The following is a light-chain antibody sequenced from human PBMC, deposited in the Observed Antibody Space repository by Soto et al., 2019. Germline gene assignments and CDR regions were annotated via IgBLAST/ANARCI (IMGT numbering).Light chain of an antibody. CDR1: RRLVYSDGNTY. Sequence: EVVMTQSPLSLSVTLGQPASISCTSSRRLVYSDGNTYLNWYQQRPGQSPRRLIYRVSNRDSGVPDRFSGSGSGSDYTLKITRVEAEDVGIYYGMQGKRLPYTFGQGTRLEIE. J-gene: IGKJ2*01. CDR3: MQGKRLPYT. CDR2: RVS. V-gene: IGKV2-30*01.